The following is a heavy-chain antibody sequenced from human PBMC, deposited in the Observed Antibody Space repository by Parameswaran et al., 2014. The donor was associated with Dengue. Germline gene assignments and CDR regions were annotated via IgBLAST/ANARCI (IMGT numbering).Heavy chain of an antibody. J-gene: IGHJ5*02. V-gene: IGHV7-4-1*02. CDR2: INTNTGNP. Sequence: WVRQAPGQGLEWMGWINTNTGNPTYAQGFTGRFVFSLDTSVSTAYLQISSLKAEDTAVYYCARPYYDFWSGFDPWGQGTLVTVSS. D-gene: IGHD3-3*01. CDR3: ARPYYDFWSGFDP.